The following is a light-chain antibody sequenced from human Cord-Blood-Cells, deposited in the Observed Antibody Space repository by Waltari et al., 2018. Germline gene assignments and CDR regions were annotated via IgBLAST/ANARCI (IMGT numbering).Light chain of an antibody. J-gene: IGKJ4*01. Sequence: IQMTQYPSSLSASVGDRVTITCQASQDISNYLHWYQQKPGKAPKLLIYDASNLETGVPSRFSGSGSGTDFTFTISSLQPEDIATYYCQQYDNLPRTFGGGTKVEIK. CDR2: DAS. CDR3: QQYDNLPRT. V-gene: IGKV1-33*01. CDR1: QDISNY.